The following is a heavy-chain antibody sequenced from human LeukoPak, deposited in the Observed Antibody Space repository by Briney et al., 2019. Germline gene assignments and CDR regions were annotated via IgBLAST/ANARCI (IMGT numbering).Heavy chain of an antibody. CDR2: MNPNSGNT. CDR3: ARGAIVAGGDAFDI. V-gene: IGHV1-8*01. J-gene: IGHJ3*02. CDR1: GYTFTSYD. D-gene: IGHD6-13*01. Sequence: GASVKVSCKASGYTFTSYDINWVRQATGQGLEWMGWMNPNSGNTGYAQKFQGRVTMTRNTSISTAYMELSSLRSDDTAMYYCARGAIVAGGDAFDIWGQGTMVTVSS.